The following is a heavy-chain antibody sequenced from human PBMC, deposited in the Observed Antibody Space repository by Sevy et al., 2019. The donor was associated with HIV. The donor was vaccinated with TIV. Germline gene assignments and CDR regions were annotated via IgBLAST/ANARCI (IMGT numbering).Heavy chain of an antibody. Sequence: GGSLRLSCAVSGFSFDSYGMTWVRQAPGKGLEWVSAISGSGTRTYYADSVKGRFIISRDNSKNTLDLQMNSLRAEDMGIYYYGKGGGGHYDPDEIAYYFYYYNMDVWGKGTTVTVSS. CDR3: GKGGGGHYDPDEIAYYFYYYNMDV. V-gene: IGHV3-23*01. D-gene: IGHD3-22*01. CDR1: GFSFDSYG. J-gene: IGHJ6*03. CDR2: ISGSGTRT.